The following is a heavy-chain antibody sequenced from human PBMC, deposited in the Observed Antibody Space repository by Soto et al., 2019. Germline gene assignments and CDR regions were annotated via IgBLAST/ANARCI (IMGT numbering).Heavy chain of an antibody. CDR3: ARASYYDFWSGYHRYFDY. Sequence: ASVKVSFKASGYTFTSYDINWGRQATGQGLEWMGWMNPNSGNTGYAQKFQGRVAMTRNTSISTAYMELSSLRSEDTAVYYCARASYYDFWSGYHRYFDYWGQGTLVTVSS. CDR2: MNPNSGNT. CDR1: GYTFTSYD. V-gene: IGHV1-8*01. D-gene: IGHD3-3*01. J-gene: IGHJ4*02.